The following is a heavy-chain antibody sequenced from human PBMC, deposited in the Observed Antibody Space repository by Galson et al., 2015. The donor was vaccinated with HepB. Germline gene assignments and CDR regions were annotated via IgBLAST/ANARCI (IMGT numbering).Heavy chain of an antibody. CDR1: GGTFNMHA. CDR2: LIPVFGTP. V-gene: IGHV1-69*13. Sequence: SVKVSCKASGGTFNMHAISWVRQAPGQGLEWMGGLIPVFGTPSYGHNFQGRVTLSADESTSTAYMELRSLRAEDTAVYYCARASLNVVLPPAPPPLYYSYYKMDVWGQGTSVTVSS. J-gene: IGHJ6*02. D-gene: IGHD6-6*01. CDR3: ARASLNVVLPPAPPPLYYSYYKMDV.